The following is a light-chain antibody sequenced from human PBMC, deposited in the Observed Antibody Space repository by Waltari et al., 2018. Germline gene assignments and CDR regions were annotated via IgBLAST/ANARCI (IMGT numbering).Light chain of an antibody. Sequence: QSVLTQPPSMSGAPGQRVTLSCTGSSSNIGMGYDVHWYQQRPGTAPKLLIYGNNNRPSGVPDRFSGSKSGASASLAITGLQAEDAAVYHCQSYDSSLSGSVFGGGTKLTVL. V-gene: IGLV1-40*01. J-gene: IGLJ2*01. CDR2: GNN. CDR1: SSNIGMGYD. CDR3: QSYDSSLSGSV.